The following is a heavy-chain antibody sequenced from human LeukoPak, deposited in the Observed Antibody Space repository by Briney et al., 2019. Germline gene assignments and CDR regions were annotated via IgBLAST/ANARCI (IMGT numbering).Heavy chain of an antibody. J-gene: IGHJ3*02. V-gene: IGHV3-33*01. D-gene: IGHD1-14*01. CDR3: ARTYIRTAFDI. CDR1: EFTFTTYG. CDR2: IYYDGSNI. Sequence: GGSLTLSCAASEFTFTTYGMHWVRQAPGKGLEWVAFIYYDGSNIYYADYVKGRFTISRDISKNTLYLQMDSLRAEDTAVYYCARTYIRTAFDIWGQGTMVTVSS.